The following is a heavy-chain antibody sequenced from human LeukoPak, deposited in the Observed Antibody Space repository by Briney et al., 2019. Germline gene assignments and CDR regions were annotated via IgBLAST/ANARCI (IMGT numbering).Heavy chain of an antibody. CDR3: ARGSSVRPDTPDPGYYFDY. Sequence: SVKVSCKASGGTFSSYAISWVRQAPGQGLEWMGGIIPIFGTANYAQKFQGRVTITADESTSTAYMELSSLRSEDTAVYYCARGSSVRPDTPDPGYYFDYWGQGTLVTVSS. J-gene: IGHJ4*02. CDR1: GGTFSSYA. CDR2: IIPIFGTA. V-gene: IGHV1-69*13. D-gene: IGHD6-6*01.